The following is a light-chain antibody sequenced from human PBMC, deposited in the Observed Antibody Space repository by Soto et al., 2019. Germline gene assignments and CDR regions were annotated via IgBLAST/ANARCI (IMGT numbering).Light chain of an antibody. J-gene: IGKJ4*01. V-gene: IGKV1-12*01. CDR2: AAS. CDR1: QGIGSW. Sequence: DIQMTQSPSSVPASVGDRVTITCRASQGIGSWLAWYQQKPGKAPKLLISAASSLQGGVPSRFSGSASGTDFTLTISSLQPEDFAPYYCQQAYSFPLTFGGGTKVEIK. CDR3: QQAYSFPLT.